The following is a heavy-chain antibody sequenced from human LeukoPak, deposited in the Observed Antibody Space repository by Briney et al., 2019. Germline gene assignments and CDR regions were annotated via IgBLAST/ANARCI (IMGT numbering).Heavy chain of an antibody. CDR2: INPSGNT. D-gene: IGHD2-15*01. Sequence: KPSETLSLTCAVYGGSFSGYYWSWIRQAPGKGLEWIGEINPSGNTNYNPSLKSRVTISVDTSKNQFSLKLSSVTAADTAVYYCVTEPGYCTGGRCYGGWFDPWGQGTLVTVSS. CDR1: GGSFSGYY. J-gene: IGHJ5*02. CDR3: VTEPGYCTGGRCYGGWFDP. V-gene: IGHV4-34*01.